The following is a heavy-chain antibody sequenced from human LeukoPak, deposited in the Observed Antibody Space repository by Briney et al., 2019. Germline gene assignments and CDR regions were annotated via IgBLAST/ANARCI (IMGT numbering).Heavy chain of an antibody. CDR1: GFTFSSYA. J-gene: IGHJ6*02. D-gene: IGHD2-8*01. CDR2: ISGSGGST. V-gene: IGHV3-23*01. Sequence: GGSLRLSCAASGFTFSSYAMSWVRQAPGKGLEWVSAISGSGGSTYYADSVKGRFTISRDNSKNTLYLQMNSLRVEDTAVYYCAIDIVLTSYGMDVWGQGTTVTVSS. CDR3: AIDIVLTSYGMDV.